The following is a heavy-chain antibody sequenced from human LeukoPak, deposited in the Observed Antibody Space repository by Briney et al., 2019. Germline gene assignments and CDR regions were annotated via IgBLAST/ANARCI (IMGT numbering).Heavy chain of an antibody. CDR2: IYYSGST. D-gene: IGHD5-18*01. Sequence: SETLSLTCTVSGGSISSSSYYWGWIRQPPGKGLEWIGSIYYSGSTYYNPSLKSRVTISVDTSKNQFSLKLSSVTAADTAVYYCARGFPVTRGYSYGPIDYWGQGTLVIVSS. J-gene: IGHJ4*02. CDR3: ARGFPVTRGYSYGPIDY. CDR1: GGSISSSSYY. V-gene: IGHV4-39*01.